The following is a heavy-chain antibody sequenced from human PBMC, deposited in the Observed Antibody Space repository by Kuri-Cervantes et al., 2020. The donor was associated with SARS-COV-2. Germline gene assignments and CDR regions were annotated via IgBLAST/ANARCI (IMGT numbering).Heavy chain of an antibody. CDR1: GYTFTGYY. D-gene: IGHD5-18*01. J-gene: IGHJ4*02. Sequence: ASVKVSCKASGYTFTGYYMHWVRQAPGQGLEWMGWINPNSGGTNYAQKFQGRVTMTRDTSISTAYMELSRLRSDDTAAYYCARAAMAVYYFDYWGQGTLVTVSS. V-gene: IGHV1-2*02. CDR3: ARAAMAVYYFDY. CDR2: INPNSGGT.